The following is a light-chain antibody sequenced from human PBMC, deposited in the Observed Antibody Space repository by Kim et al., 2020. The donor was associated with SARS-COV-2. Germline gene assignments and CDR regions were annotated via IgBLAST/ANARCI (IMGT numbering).Light chain of an antibody. CDR3: YSAADNNWV. CDR2: KDS. Sequence: PGQTARIACPGDGLAKIYARWVQQKPGQARVVVIYKDSERPSGIPERFAGSSSGTTVTLTISGAQVEDEADYYCYSAADNNWVFGGGTQLTVL. J-gene: IGLJ3*02. CDR1: GLAKIY. V-gene: IGLV3-27*01.